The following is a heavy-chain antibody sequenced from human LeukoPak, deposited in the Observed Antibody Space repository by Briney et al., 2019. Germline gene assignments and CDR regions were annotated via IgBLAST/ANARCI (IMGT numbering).Heavy chain of an antibody. Sequence: GGSLRLSCAASGFVYSAFWMSWVRQAPGKGLEWVANIKQDGSEKYYEDSVKGRFTISRDNARNTLFLQMDSLRAEDTAVYYCARDNSVGDNAWWFDPWGQGTLVTVSS. V-gene: IGHV3-7*03. J-gene: IGHJ5*02. CDR2: IKQDGSEK. CDR1: GFVYSAFW. D-gene: IGHD1-26*01. CDR3: ARDNSVGDNAWWFDP.